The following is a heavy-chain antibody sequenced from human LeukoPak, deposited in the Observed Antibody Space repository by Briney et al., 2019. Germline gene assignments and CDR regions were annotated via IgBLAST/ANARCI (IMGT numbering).Heavy chain of an antibody. D-gene: IGHD1-26*01. V-gene: IGHV3-74*01. J-gene: IGHJ4*02. CDR2: INEDGSTT. Sequence: GGSLRLSGAASGFTFSSNWMHWVRQAPGKGLVWVSRINEDGSTTNYADSVKGRSTIFRDNAKNTLYLQMNSLRAEDTAVYYCVRDLGGRSGHWGQGTLVTVSS. CDR1: GFTFSSNW. CDR3: VRDLGGRSGH.